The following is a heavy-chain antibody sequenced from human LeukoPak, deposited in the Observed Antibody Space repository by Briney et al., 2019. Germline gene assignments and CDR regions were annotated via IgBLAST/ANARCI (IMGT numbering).Heavy chain of an antibody. J-gene: IGHJ5*02. D-gene: IGHD6-19*01. V-gene: IGHV4-39*07. CDR2: IYYSGST. Sequence: NASETLSLTCTVSGGSISSSSYYWGWIRQPPGKGLEWIGSIYYSGSTYYNPSLKSRVTISVDTSKNQFSLKLSSVTAADTAVYYCARELSSGWYHWFDPWGQGTLVTVSS. CDR3: ARELSSGWYHWFDP. CDR1: GGSISSSSYY.